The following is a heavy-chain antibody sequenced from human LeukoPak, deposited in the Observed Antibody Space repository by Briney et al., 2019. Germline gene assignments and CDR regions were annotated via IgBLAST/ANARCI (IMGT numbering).Heavy chain of an antibody. V-gene: IGHV3-23*01. CDR3: AKISSSGWQPADY. Sequence: GGSLRLSCAASGFTLSSYAMSWVRQAPGKGREWVSAISGSGGSTYYADSVKGRFTISRDNSKNTLYLQMNSLRAEDTAVYYCAKISSSGWQPADYWGQGTLVTVSS. D-gene: IGHD6-19*01. CDR1: GFTLSSYA. J-gene: IGHJ4*02. CDR2: ISGSGGST.